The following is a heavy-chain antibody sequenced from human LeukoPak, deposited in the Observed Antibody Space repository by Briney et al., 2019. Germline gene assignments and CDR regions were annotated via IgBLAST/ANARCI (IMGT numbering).Heavy chain of an antibody. CDR2: IKENGSEK. V-gene: IGHV3-7*01. J-gene: IGHJ4*02. Sequence: PGGSLRLSCAASGFTFSIYWMSWVRQAPGKGLEWVANIKENGSEKYYVDSVKGRFTISRDNAKNSLYLQMNSLRAEDTAVYYCARDGSSFDYWGQGALVTVSS. CDR1: GFTFSIYW. D-gene: IGHD2-15*01. CDR3: ARDGSSFDY.